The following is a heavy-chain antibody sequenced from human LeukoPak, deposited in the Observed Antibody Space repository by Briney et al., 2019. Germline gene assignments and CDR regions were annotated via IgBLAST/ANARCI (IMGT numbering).Heavy chain of an antibody. Sequence: GGSLRLSCAASGFTVSSNYMTWVRQAPGKGLEWVSLIYSGGSTYYADSVKGRFTISRHSSENTLYLHMDSLTPEDTAVYFWARGGVGAFDIWGQGTMVTVSS. CDR1: GFTVSSNY. V-gene: IGHV3-53*04. D-gene: IGHD3-16*01. CDR2: IYSGGST. CDR3: ARGGVGAFDI. J-gene: IGHJ3*02.